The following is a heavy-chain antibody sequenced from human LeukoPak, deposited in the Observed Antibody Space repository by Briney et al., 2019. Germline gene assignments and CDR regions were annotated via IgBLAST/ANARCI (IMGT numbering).Heavy chain of an antibody. CDR2: IYYSGRT. J-gene: IGHJ3*02. V-gene: IGHV4-61*03. Sequence: TSETLSLTCTVSGGSVRSGSYYGHWIRQPPEKGLEWIGYIYYSGRTDYNPSLKSRVTVSVDTSKNLFSLKLSSVTAADTAVYYCARSALGRDAFDIWGQGTMVTVSS. CDR1: GGSVRSGSYY. CDR3: ARSALGRDAFDI. D-gene: IGHD1-26*01.